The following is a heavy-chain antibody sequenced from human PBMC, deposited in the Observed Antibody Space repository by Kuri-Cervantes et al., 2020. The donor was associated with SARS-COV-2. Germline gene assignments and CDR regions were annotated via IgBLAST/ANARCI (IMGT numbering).Heavy chain of an antibody. Sequence: SQTLSLTCAVYGGSFSGYYWSWIRQPPGKGLEWIGEINHSGSTNYNPSLKSRVTISVDTSKNQFSLKLSSVTAADTAVCYCGSSRASMITFGGVIDNFDYWGQGTLVTVSS. D-gene: IGHD3-16*02. CDR1: GGSFSGYY. J-gene: IGHJ4*02. CDR3: GSSRASMITFGGVIDNFDY. CDR2: INHSGST. V-gene: IGHV4-34*01.